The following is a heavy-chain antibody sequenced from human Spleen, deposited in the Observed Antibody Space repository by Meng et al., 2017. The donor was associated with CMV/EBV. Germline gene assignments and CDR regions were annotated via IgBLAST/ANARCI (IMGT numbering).Heavy chain of an antibody. D-gene: IGHD1-26*01. CDR1: GFIFNDYG. J-gene: IGHJ4*02. CDR2: IQYDGSNR. Sequence: LSLTCAASGFIFNDYGLHWVRQAPGKELEWVAFIQYDGSNRYYADSVKGRFTISRDNSKNTLYLQMKSLRTEDTALYYCAKSRLVGATTDYWGQGTLVTVSS. CDR3: AKSRLVGATTDY. V-gene: IGHV3-30*02.